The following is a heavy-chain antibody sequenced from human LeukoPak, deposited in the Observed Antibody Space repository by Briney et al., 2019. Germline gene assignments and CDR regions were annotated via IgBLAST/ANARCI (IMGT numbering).Heavy chain of an antibody. Sequence: AGGSLRLSCDASGFIFSDYYMSWVRQAPGKGLEWISYISNPSSTRYYADSVKGRFTISRDNAKNSLYLQMNSLRVEDTAVYYCARDRSDGYNKNDYWGQGTLVTVSS. CDR2: ISNPSSTR. V-gene: IGHV3-11*04. CDR1: GFIFSDYY. J-gene: IGHJ4*02. CDR3: ARDRSDGYNKNDY. D-gene: IGHD5-24*01.